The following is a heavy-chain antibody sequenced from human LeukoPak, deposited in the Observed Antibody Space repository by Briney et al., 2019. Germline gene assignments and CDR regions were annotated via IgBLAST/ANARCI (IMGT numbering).Heavy chain of an antibody. CDR1: GGSISSSSYY. CDR2: IYYSGST. V-gene: IGHV4-39*02. Sequence: SETLSLTCTVSGGSISSSSYYWAWIRQPPGKGLEWIGNIYYSGSTYYNPSLKSRVTISVDTSRNQFSLKLSSVTAADTAVYYCARDHCSSISCHSGAFDIWGQGTMVTVSS. J-gene: IGHJ3*02. CDR3: ARDHCSSISCHSGAFDI. D-gene: IGHD2-2*01.